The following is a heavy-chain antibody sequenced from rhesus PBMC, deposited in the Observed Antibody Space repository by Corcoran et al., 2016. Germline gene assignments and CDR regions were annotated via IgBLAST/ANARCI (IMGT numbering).Heavy chain of an antibody. J-gene: IGHJ2*01. Sequence: QVQLQESGPGLVTPSETLSLTCAVSGGSISSNYWSWIRQPPGKGLEWIGRISGSGGSTDDNPYLKSRGTISTDTSKNQFSLKLSSVTAADTAVYYCASLNPIYWYFDLWGPGTPITISS. V-gene: IGHV4-173*01. CDR1: GGSISSNY. CDR3: ASLNPIYWYFDL. D-gene: IGHD4-23*01. CDR2: ISGSGGST.